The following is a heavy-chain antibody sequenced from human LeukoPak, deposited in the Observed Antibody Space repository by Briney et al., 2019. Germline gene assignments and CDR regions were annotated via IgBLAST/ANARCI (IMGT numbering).Heavy chain of an antibody. CDR1: GGSISSYY. CDR3: ARGAGTTGAFDI. Sequence: SETLSLTCTVSGGSISSYYWSWIPQPPGKGLEWIGYIYYSGSTNYNPSLKSRVTISVDTSKNQFSLKLSSVTAADTAVYYCARGAGTTGAFDIWGQGTMVTVSS. CDR2: IYYSGST. D-gene: IGHD1-1*01. V-gene: IGHV4-59*01. J-gene: IGHJ3*02.